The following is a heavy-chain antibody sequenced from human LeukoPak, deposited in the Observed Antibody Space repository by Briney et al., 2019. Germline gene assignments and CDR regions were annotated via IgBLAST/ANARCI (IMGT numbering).Heavy chain of an antibody. J-gene: IGHJ4*02. CDR3: AKSLPPPFIVGATDY. CDR1: GFTFSHYL. Sequence: GGSLRLSCAASGFTFSHYLMHWVRHAPGKGLEWVSAISGSGGSTYYADSVKGRFTISRDNSKNTLYLQMNSLRAEDTAVYYCAKSLPPPFIVGATDYWGQGTLVTVSS. CDR2: ISGSGGST. V-gene: IGHV3-23*01. D-gene: IGHD1-26*01.